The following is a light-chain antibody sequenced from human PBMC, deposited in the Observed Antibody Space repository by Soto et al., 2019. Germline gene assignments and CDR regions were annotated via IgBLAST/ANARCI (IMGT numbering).Light chain of an antibody. CDR1: SSNIGAGYD. CDR2: ANT. J-gene: IGLJ1*01. CDR3: QSYDSSLSGYV. V-gene: IGLV1-40*01. Sequence: QSVPTQPPSVSGAPGQRVTISCTGSSSNIGAGYDVHWYQQLPGTAPKLLIYANTNRPSGVPDRFSGSKSGTSASLAITGLRAEDEADYYCQSYDSSLSGYVFGTGTQLTVL.